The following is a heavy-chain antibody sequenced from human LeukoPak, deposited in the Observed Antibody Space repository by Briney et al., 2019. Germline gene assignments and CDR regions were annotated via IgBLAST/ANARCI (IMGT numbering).Heavy chain of an antibody. CDR3: ATGYRCSSSNCYGYYYYYMVV. V-gene: IGHV1-24*01. D-gene: IGHD2-2*01. CDR1: GYTFTELS. Sequence: ASVKVSCKTSGYTFTELSMQWVRQAPGKGLEWMGGFDPEEGETIYAQKFQGRATMTADTSTDTAYMELSSLRSEDTAVYYCATGYRCSSSNCYGYYYYYMVVWGKGTTVTVS. J-gene: IGHJ6*03. CDR2: FDPEEGET.